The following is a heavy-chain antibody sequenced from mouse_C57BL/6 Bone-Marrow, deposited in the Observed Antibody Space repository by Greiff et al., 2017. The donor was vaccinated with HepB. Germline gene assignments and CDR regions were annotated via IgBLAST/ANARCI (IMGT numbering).Heavy chain of an antibody. V-gene: IGHV1-50*01. Sequence: QVQLQQPGAELVKPGASVKLSCKASGYTFTSYWMQWVKQRPGQGLEWIGEIDPSDSYTNYNQKFKGKATLTVDTSSSTAYMQLSSLTSEDSAVYCCAKKPNYYGSQGYWGHGPSVTVSS. J-gene: IGHJ4*01. CDR3: AKKPNYYGSQGY. D-gene: IGHD1-1*01. CDR1: GYTFTSYW. CDR2: IDPSDSYT.